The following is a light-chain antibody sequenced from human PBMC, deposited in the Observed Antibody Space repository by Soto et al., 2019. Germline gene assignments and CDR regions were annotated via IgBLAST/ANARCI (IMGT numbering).Light chain of an antibody. V-gene: IGLV2-14*01. CDR3: SSYTSSSASLLV. J-gene: IGLJ3*02. Sequence: QSALTQPASVSGSPGQSITISCTGTSSEVGGYNYVSWYQQHPGKAPKLMIYDVSNRPSGVSNRFSGSKSGNTASLTISGLQAEDETDYYCSSYTSSSASLLVFGGGTKLTVL. CDR2: DVS. CDR1: SSEVGGYNY.